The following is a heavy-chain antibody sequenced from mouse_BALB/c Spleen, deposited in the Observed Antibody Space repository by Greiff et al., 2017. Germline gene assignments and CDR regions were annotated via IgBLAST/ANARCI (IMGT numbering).Heavy chain of an antibody. CDR1: GYTFTSYW. CDR2: IFPGTGTT. CDR3: ARRAARALFDY. D-gene: IGHD3-1*01. V-gene: IGHV1S132*01. J-gene: IGHJ2*01. Sequence: VKLQESGAELVKPGASVKLSCKTSGYTFTSYWIQWVKQRPGQGLGWIGEIFPGTGTTYYNEKFKGKATLTIDTSSSTAYMQLSSLTSEDSAVYFCARRAARALFDYWGQGTTLTVSS.